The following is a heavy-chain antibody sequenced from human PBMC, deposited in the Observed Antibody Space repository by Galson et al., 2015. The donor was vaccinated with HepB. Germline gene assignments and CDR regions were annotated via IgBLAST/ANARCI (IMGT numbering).Heavy chain of an antibody. V-gene: IGHV3-48*02. CDR3: VRDGGDGYNYFDL. CDR2: ISRNSKVI. CDR1: GFTFNDYR. Sequence: SLRLSCAASGFTFNDYRMNWVRQAPGKGLEWISYISRNSKVIHYADSAKGRFTVSRDNAKSSLYPQMDSLRDGDTALYYCVRDGGDGYNYFDLWGQGTLFAVSS. D-gene: IGHD2-21*01. J-gene: IGHJ5*02.